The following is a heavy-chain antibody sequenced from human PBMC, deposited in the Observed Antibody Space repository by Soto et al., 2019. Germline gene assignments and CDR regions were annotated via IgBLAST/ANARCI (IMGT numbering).Heavy chain of an antibody. CDR2: IYYSGST. Sequence: QVQLQESGPGLVKPSQTLSLTCTVSGGSISSGDYYWSWIRQPPGEGLAWIGYIYYSGSTYSHPSLKRRVIISVDTSMNQFSLKLSSVTAADTAVYFCAREVVGRSFYYYGMDVWGQGTTVTVSS. V-gene: IGHV4-30-4*01. J-gene: IGHJ6*02. D-gene: IGHD3-16*02. CDR1: GGSISSGDYY. CDR3: AREVVGRSFYYYGMDV.